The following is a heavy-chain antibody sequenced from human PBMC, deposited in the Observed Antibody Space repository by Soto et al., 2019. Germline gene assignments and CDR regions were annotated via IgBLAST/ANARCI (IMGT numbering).Heavy chain of an antibody. D-gene: IGHD3-3*01. J-gene: IGHJ5*02. Sequence: ASVKVSCKASGYTFTSYGISWVRQAPGQGLEWMGWISAYNGNTNYAQKLQGRVTMTTDTSTSTAYMELRSLRSDDTAVYYCARFGNLEWLLSPWFDPWGQGTLVTVSS. CDR3: ARFGNLEWLLSPWFDP. CDR1: GYTFTSYG. V-gene: IGHV1-18*01. CDR2: ISAYNGNT.